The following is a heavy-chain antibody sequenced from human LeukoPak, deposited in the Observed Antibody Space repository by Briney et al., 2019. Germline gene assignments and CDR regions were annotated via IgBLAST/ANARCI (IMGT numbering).Heavy chain of an antibody. J-gene: IGHJ4*02. Sequence: PGGSLRLSCAVSGFTFSTYWMSWVRQAPGRGLEWVATIKEDGSEIYYVDSVKGRFTISRDNAKKSLYLQTNSLRAEDTAVYYCARGGYRRGRHDYWGQGTLVIVSS. CDR3: ARGGYRRGRHDY. V-gene: IGHV3-7*04. CDR1: GFTFSTYW. CDR2: IKEDGSEI. D-gene: IGHD5-18*01.